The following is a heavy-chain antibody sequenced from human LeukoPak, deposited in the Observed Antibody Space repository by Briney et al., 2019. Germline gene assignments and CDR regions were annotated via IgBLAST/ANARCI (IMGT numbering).Heavy chain of an antibody. CDR2: IIPIFGTA. CDR1: GGTFSSYA. D-gene: IGHD2-2*01. J-gene: IGHJ4*02. CDR3: AATSLYCSSTSCPWHY. Sequence: SVKVSCKASGGTFSSYAISWVRQAPGQGLEWMGGIIPIFGTANYAQKFQGRVTITADESTSTAYMELSSLRPEDTAVYYCAATSLYCSSTSCPWHYWGQGTLVTVSS. V-gene: IGHV1-69*13.